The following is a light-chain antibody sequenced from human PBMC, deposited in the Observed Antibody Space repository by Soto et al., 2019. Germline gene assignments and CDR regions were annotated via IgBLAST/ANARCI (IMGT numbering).Light chain of an antibody. CDR3: QQRSNWPPIT. Sequence: EIVMTQSPATLSVSPGERATLSCRASESVSSNLAWYQQKRGQAPRLLIYGASSRATGIPDRFSGSGSGTHFTLTISRLEPEDFAVYYCQQRSNWPPITFGQGTRWRL. CDR1: ESVSSN. V-gene: IGKV3D-20*02. CDR2: GAS. J-gene: IGKJ5*01.